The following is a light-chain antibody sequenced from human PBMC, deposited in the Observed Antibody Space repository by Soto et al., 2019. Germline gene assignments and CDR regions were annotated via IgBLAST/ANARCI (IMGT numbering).Light chain of an antibody. V-gene: IGKV3-20*01. CDR1: QILSSNY. CDR2: GAS. J-gene: IGKJ5*01. Sequence: EIVLTQSPGTLSLSPGERATLSCRAIQILSSNYLAWYQQKPGQSPRLLISGASSRATGIPDRFSGSGSGTDFTLTISRLEPEDFAVYYCQQYGGSPSITFGQGTLLEIK. CDR3: QQYGGSPSIT.